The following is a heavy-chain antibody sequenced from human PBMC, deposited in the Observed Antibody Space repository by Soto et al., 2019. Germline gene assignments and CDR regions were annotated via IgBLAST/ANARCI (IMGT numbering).Heavy chain of an antibody. J-gene: IGHJ4*02. V-gene: IGHV3-74*01. Sequence: GGSLRLSCAASGFTFSGYWMHWVRQAPGEGPVWVSRINSDGSATTYAASVRGRFTISRDNAKNTLYLQMNSLRAEDTAVYYCARGPEPYLYFFDYWGQGTLVTVSS. CDR2: INSDGSAT. CDR3: ARGPEPYLYFFDY. CDR1: GFTFSGYW.